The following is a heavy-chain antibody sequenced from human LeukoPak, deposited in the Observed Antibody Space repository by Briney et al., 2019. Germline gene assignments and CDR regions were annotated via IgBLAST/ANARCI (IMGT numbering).Heavy chain of an antibody. CDR1: GGSISIYY. CDR3: ARVGISWRYFDY. D-gene: IGHD6-13*01. J-gene: IGHJ4*02. Sequence: PSETLSLTCTVSGGSISIYYWSWIRQPPGKEREWIGYIHYSGSNNFNPSLKSRVTLSVDTSKNQFSLKLSSVTAADTAVYYCARVGISWRYFDYWGQGTLVTVSS. V-gene: IGHV4-59*01. CDR2: IHYSGSN.